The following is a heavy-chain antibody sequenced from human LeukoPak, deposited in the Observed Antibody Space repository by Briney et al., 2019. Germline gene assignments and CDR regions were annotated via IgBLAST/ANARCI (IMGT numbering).Heavy chain of an antibody. CDR1: GFSFSTFG. V-gene: IGHV3-30*02. D-gene: IGHD4-17*01. Sequence: GGSLRLSCVASGFSFSTFGMHWVRQAPGKGLEWVAFIRFDGSNKYYADSVKGRFTISRDNSKNTLYLQMNSLRPEDTGVYYXAKDKNDHGDYYYMDVWGKGTTVTVSS. J-gene: IGHJ6*03. CDR3: AKDKNDHGDYYYMDV. CDR2: IRFDGSNK.